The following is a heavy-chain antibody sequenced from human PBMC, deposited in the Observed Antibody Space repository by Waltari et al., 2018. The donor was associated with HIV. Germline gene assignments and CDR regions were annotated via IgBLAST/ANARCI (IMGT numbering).Heavy chain of an antibody. J-gene: IGHJ3*02. V-gene: IGHV3-9*02. CDR2: ISWNSGSI. CDR3: AKDMSSDDAFDI. Sequence: EVQLVESGGGLVQSGRSLRLSCAASGSPSDDYARHWVRQAPGKGLEWVSGISWNSGSIGYADSVKGRFTSSRDNAKNSLYLQMNSLRAEDTALYYCAKDMSSDDAFDIWGQGTMVTVSS. CDR1: GSPSDDYA.